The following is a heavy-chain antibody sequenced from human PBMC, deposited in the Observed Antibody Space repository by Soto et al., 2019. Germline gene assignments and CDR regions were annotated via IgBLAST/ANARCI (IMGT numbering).Heavy chain of an antibody. D-gene: IGHD3-22*01. Sequence: SETLSLTCAVYGGSFSGYYWSWIRQPPGKGLEWIGEINHSGSTNYNPSLKSRVTISVDTSKNQFSLKLSSVTAADTAVYYCARGMAYYYDSSGYGFLDYRGQGTLVTVSS. V-gene: IGHV4-34*01. CDR2: INHSGST. CDR3: ARGMAYYYDSSGYGFLDY. J-gene: IGHJ4*02. CDR1: GGSFSGYY.